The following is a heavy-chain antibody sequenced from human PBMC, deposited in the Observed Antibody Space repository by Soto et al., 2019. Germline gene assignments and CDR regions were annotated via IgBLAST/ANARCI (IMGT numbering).Heavy chain of an antibody. CDR3: ARDLSSTSFQPLNWFDP. Sequence: GASVKVSCKASGYTFTGYYMHWVRQAPGQGLEWMGWINPNSGGTNYAQKFQGRVTMTRETSISTAYMELSRLRSDDTAVYYCARDLSSTSFQPLNWFDPWGQGTLVTVSS. CDR2: INPNSGGT. V-gene: IGHV1-2*02. CDR1: GYTFTGYY. J-gene: IGHJ5*02. D-gene: IGHD2-2*01.